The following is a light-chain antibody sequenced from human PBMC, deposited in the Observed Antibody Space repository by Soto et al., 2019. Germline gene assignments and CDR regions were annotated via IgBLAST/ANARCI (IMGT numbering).Light chain of an antibody. CDR2: GAS. CDR1: QSFSSSY. CDR3: QHSGSALFP. Sequence: EIVLTQSPGTLSLSPGERATLSCRASQSFSSSYLAWYQQKPGQAPRLLIYGASSRATGFPDRLSGSGSGTEFTLTISSLEPEDFAVYYCQHSGSALFPFGPGTKLDVK. V-gene: IGKV3-20*01. J-gene: IGKJ3*01.